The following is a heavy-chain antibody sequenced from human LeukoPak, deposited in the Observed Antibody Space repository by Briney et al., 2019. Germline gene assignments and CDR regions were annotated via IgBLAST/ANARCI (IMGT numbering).Heavy chain of an antibody. V-gene: IGHV1-2*02. J-gene: IGHJ4*02. D-gene: IGHD2-2*01. CDR1: GYTFTDYY. CDR2: INPNSGGT. CDR3: AKTLPPQYQLLR. Sequence: ASVKVSCKASGYTFTDYYMHWVRQAPGQGLEWMGWINPNSGGTNYAQKFQGRVTITRDTSISTAYMELSRLRSDDTAVYYCAKTLPPQYQLLRWGQGTLVTVSS.